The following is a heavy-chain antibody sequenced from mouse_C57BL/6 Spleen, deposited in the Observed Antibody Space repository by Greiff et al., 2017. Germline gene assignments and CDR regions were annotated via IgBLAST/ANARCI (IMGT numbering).Heavy chain of an antibody. D-gene: IGHD2-4*01. CDR3: ARYIGDYDGEAWFAY. J-gene: IGHJ3*01. Sequence: EVQLQQSGPELVKPGASVKISCKASGYSFTGYYMHWVKQSSEKSLEWIGEINPSTGGTSYNQKFKGKATLTVDKSSSTAYIQLKRLTSEDSDVYYCARYIGDYDGEAWFAYWGQGTLVTVSA. V-gene: IGHV1-43*01. CDR1: GYSFTGYY. CDR2: INPSTGGT.